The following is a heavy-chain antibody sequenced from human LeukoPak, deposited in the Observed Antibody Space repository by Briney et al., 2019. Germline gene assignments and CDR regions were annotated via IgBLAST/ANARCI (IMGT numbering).Heavy chain of an antibody. J-gene: IGHJ3*02. CDR1: GFTFSSYG. D-gene: IGHD3-10*01. V-gene: IGHV3-30*03. Sequence: GPLRLSCAASGFTFSSYGMHWVRQAPGQGLEWGAVISYDGSNKYYADSVKGRFTISRDNSKNTLYLQMNSLRAEDTAVYYCARVRDFSDAFDIWGQGTMVTVSS. CDR2: ISYDGSNK. CDR3: ARVRDFSDAFDI.